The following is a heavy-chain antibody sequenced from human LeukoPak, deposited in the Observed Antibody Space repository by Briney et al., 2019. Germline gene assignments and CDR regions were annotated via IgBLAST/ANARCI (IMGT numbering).Heavy chain of an antibody. Sequence: SGGSLRLSCAASGFTFSAYAMSWVRQAPGKGLEWVSAISRSGSSTDYADSVKGRFTISRDNSKNTLYLQMNSLRAEDTAVYYCAREALGGGGYWGQGTLVTVSS. V-gene: IGHV3-23*01. CDR2: ISRSGSST. D-gene: IGHD3-10*01. J-gene: IGHJ4*02. CDR3: AREALGGGGY. CDR1: GFTFSAYA.